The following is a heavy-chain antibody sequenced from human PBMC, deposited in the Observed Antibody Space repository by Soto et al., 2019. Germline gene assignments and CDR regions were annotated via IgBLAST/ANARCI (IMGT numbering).Heavy chain of an antibody. Sequence: LSLTCTVSGGSISSGGYYWSWIRQHPGKGLEWIGYIYYSGSTYYNPSLKSRVTISVDTSKNQFSLKLSSVTAADTAVYYCARGVVVVAATWYWFDPWGEGTLVTVSS. J-gene: IGHJ5*02. CDR1: GGSISSGGYY. CDR3: ARGVVVVAATWYWFDP. D-gene: IGHD2-15*01. CDR2: IYYSGST. V-gene: IGHV4-31*03.